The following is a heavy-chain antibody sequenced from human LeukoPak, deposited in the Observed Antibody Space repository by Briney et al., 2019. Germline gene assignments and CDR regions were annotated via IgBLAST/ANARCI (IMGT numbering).Heavy chain of an antibody. CDR3: ARDLVTMVRGVYYYGMDV. D-gene: IGHD3-10*01. CDR1: GYTFTSYG. J-gene: IGHJ6*02. V-gene: IGHV1-18*01. CDR2: ISAYNGNT. Sequence: ASVKVSCKASGYTFTSYGISWVRQAPGQGLEWMGWISAYNGNTNYAQKLQGRVTMTTDTSTSTAYMELRSLRSDDTAVYYCARDLVTMVRGVYYYGMDVWGQGTTVTVSS.